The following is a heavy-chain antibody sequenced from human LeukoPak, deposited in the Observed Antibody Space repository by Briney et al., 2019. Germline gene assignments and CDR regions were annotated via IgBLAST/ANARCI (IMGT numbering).Heavy chain of an antibody. Sequence: GGSLRLSCVASGFMFSDHAFHWVRQSPDKGLEWVALIGSDGSKKYYADSVQGRFTVSRENSKNTLFLQMNTLRADVTAVYFCARQMTSTRLFDSWGQGTLVTVSS. CDR2: IGSDGSKK. J-gene: IGHJ4*02. D-gene: IGHD5/OR15-5a*01. V-gene: IGHV3-30*04. CDR1: GFMFSDHA. CDR3: ARQMTSTRLFDS.